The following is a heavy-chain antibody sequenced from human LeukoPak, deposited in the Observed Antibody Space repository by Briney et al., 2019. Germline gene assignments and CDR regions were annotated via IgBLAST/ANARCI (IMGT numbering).Heavy chain of an antibody. CDR2: ISSSGSTI. CDR3: ARGPGWTAAGTYFDY. J-gene: IGHJ4*02. Sequence: GGSLRLSCAASGFTFSSYEMNWVRQAPGKGLEWVSYISSSGSTIYYADSVKGRFTISRDNAKNSLYLQMNSLRAEDTAVYYCARGPGWTAAGTYFDYWGQGTLVTVSS. CDR1: GFTFSSYE. V-gene: IGHV3-48*03. D-gene: IGHD6-13*01.